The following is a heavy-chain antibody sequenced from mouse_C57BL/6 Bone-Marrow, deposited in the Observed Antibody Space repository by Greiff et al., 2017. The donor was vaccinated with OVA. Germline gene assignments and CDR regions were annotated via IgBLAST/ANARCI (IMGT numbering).Heavy chain of an antibody. CDR1: DSEVFPIAY. J-gene: IGHJ1*03. V-gene: IGHV15-2*01. CDR2: ILPSIGRT. CDR3: ARGFITTVVATDWYFDV. D-gene: IGHD1-1*01. Sequence: QVQLKESGSELRSPGSSVKLSCKDFDSEVFPIAYMSWVRQKPGHGFEWIGGILPSIGRTIYGEKFEDKATLDADTLSNTAYLELNSLTSEDSAIYYCARGFITTVVATDWYFDVWGTGTTVTVSS.